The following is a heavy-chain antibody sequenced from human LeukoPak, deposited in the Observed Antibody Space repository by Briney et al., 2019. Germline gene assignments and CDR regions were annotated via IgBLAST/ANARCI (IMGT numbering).Heavy chain of an antibody. J-gene: IGHJ4*02. Sequence: GGSLRLSCAASGFTFSSYGMHWVRQAPGKGLEWVAVISYDGSNKYYADSVKGRFTISRDNSKNTLYLQMNSLRAEDTAVYYCANDPGGYDYYFDYWGQGTLVTVSS. D-gene: IGHD5-12*01. CDR2: ISYDGSNK. CDR3: ANDPGGYDYYFDY. V-gene: IGHV3-30*18. CDR1: GFTFSSYG.